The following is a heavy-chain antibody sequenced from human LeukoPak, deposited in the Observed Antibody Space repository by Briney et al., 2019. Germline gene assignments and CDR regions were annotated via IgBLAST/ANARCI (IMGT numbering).Heavy chain of an antibody. D-gene: IGHD5-12*01. CDR1: GFTFSNYW. CDR3: VRDGGVSGYDLLDY. J-gene: IGHJ4*02. CDR2: INQDGSKE. Sequence: GGSLRLSCAASGFTFSNYWMTWVRQAPGKGLEWVANINQDGSKEYYMDSVKARFTISRDNAMNSLSLQMNSLRAEDTAVYYCVRDGGVSGYDLLDYWGQGTLVTVSS. V-gene: IGHV3-7*01.